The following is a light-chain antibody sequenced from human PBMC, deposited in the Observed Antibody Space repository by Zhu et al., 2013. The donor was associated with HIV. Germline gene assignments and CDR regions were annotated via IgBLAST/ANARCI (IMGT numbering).Light chain of an antibody. V-gene: IGKV3-20*01. CDR2: GAS. Sequence: EIVLTQSPGALSLSPGERVTLSCRASQSVSNSYLVWYQQKPGQAPRLLIYGASSRATGIPDRFSGSGSGTDFTLTISRLEPEDFAVYHCQQYGTLPITFGQGTRLEIK. CDR3: QQYGTLPIT. CDR1: QSVSNSY. J-gene: IGKJ5*01.